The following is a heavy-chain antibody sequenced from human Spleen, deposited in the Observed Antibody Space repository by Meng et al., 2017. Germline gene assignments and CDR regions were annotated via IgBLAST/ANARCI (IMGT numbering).Heavy chain of an antibody. CDR1: GYSFSSNG. D-gene: IGHD2/OR15-2a*01. V-gene: IGHV1-69*06. CDR3: ARDRYFGGAYPIDF. Sequence: SVKVSCKASGYSFSSNGFTWVRQAPGQGLEWMGGIIPIFGSANYAQRFQGRVTITADKSTSTAYMELTSLRTEDTAVYYCARDRYFGGAYPIDFWGQGTLVTVSS. J-gene: IGHJ3*01. CDR2: IIPIFGSA.